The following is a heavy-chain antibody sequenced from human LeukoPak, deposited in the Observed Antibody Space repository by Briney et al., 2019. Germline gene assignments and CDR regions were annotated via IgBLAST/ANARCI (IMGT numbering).Heavy chain of an antibody. CDR1: GGSISSSNW. CDR3: AGRDYIWGSYRLDY. V-gene: IGHV4-4*02. CDR2: IYHGGST. Sequence: SGTLSLTCAVSGGSISSSNWWNWVRQPPGKGLEWIAEIYHGGSTNYNPSLKSRVTISVDKSKNQFSLKLSSVTAADTAVYYCAGRDYIWGSYRLDYWGQGTLVTVSS. D-gene: IGHD3-16*02. J-gene: IGHJ4*02.